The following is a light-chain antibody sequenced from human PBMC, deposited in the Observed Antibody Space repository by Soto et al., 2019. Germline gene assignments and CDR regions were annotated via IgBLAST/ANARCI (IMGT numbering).Light chain of an antibody. CDR1: SSDIGAYDY. V-gene: IGLV2-14*01. CDR3: NSYAGSSYV. Sequence: QSVLTQPASVSGSPGQSITISCTGTSSDIGAYDYVSWYQQYPGKAPKLMIYGVSNRPSGVSNRFSGSKFGNTASLTISGLQADDEADYYCNSYAGSSYVFGTGTKVTVL. CDR2: GVS. J-gene: IGLJ1*01.